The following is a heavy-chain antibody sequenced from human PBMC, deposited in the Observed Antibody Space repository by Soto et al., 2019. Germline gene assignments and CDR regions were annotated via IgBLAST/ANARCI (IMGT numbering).Heavy chain of an antibody. CDR3: ARRGTPINY. V-gene: IGHV1-18*01. D-gene: IGHD3-16*01. Sequence: QVQLVQSGAEVKKPGASVKVSCKASGYTFTNFGISWVRQAPGQGLEWMGWISAYNGNTNYAQNFQGRVTMTTATSNSTAYMELSSLRSDDTAAYFSARRGTPINYWGQGTLVTVSS. CDR2: ISAYNGNT. J-gene: IGHJ4*02. CDR1: GYTFTNFG.